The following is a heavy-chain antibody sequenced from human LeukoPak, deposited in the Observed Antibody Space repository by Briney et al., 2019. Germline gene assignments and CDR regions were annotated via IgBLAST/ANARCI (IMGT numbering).Heavy chain of an antibody. Sequence: SETLSLTCTVSGGSISSYYWSWIRQPPGKGLEWIGYIYYSGSTNYNPSLKSRVTISVDTSKNQFSLKLSSVTAADTAVYYCARGPLSSSWYYFDYWGQGTLVTVSS. CDR1: GGSISSYY. CDR2: IYYSGST. CDR3: ARGPLSSSWYYFDY. J-gene: IGHJ4*02. V-gene: IGHV4-59*01. D-gene: IGHD6-13*01.